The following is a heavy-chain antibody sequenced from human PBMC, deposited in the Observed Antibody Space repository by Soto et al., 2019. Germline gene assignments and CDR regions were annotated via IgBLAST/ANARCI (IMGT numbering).Heavy chain of an antibody. CDR1: GFTFSSFA. V-gene: IGHV3-30-3*01. CDR2: VSYDGNNK. J-gene: IGHJ5*02. Sequence: QVQLVESGGCVVQPGRSLRLSCAASGFTFSSFAMHWVRQAPGKGLEWVAVVSYDGNNKYYADSVKGRFTISRDNSKNTLYMQMNSLRAEDTAVYYCARGGYCSSTSCYNNWFDPWGQGTLVTVSS. D-gene: IGHD2-2*02. CDR3: ARGGYCSSTSCYNNWFDP.